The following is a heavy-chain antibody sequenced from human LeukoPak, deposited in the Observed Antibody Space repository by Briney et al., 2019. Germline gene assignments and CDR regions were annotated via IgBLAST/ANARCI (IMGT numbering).Heavy chain of an antibody. CDR2: ISYTGSI. CDR3: ARAERSGTSFPWDY. Sequence: SETLSLTCTVSGGSISSRNYYWAWIRQPPGKGLDWIGSISYTGSIFYNPSLKSRVTTSVDTSKNQFSLKLSSVTAADTAIYYCARAERSGTSFPWDYWGQGTLVTVSS. J-gene: IGHJ4*02. D-gene: IGHD2-2*01. CDR1: GGSISSRNYY. V-gene: IGHV4-39*01.